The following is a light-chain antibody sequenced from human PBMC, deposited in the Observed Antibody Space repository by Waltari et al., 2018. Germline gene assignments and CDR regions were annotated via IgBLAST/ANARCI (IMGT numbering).Light chain of an antibody. J-gene: IGKJ2*03. CDR1: QSFSSS. CDR3: QQYYSDPYS. V-gene: IGKV1-27*01. CDR2: SAS. Sequence: DIQMTQSPSSLSASVVDSVTIPCRASQSFSSSLAWYQQKPGKAPKLLIYSASSLQSGVPSRFSGSKSGTDFTLTISSLQPEDIASYYCQQYYSDPYSFGQGTKVEIK.